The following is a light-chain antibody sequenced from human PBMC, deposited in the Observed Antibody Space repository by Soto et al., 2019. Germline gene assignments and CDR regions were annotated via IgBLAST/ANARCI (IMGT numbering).Light chain of an antibody. CDR2: EVS. V-gene: IGLV2-8*01. CDR1: SSDVGGYNF. J-gene: IGLJ3*02. Sequence: QSALTQSPSASGSPGQSVTISCTGTSSDVGGYNFVSWYQQHPGKAPKLMIYEVSKRLSGVPDRFSGSKSGNTASLTVSGLQADDEADYYCAAWDDSLSGRVFGGGTKLTVL. CDR3: AAWDDSLSGRV.